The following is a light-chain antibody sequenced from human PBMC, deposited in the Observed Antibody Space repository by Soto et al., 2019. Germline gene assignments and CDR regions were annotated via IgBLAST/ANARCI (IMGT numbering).Light chain of an antibody. CDR1: KSVSDTL. J-gene: IGKJ1*01. Sequence: EIVLTQSPGTLSLSPGERATLSCRADKSVSDTLLTWFQQKPGQAPRLLIFGTSNRAPGIPDRFSGSGSGTDFTLSIDRLEPEDFAVYYCLLSGGSSWTFGQGTKVEIK. CDR3: LLSGGSSWT. V-gene: IGKV3-20*01. CDR2: GTS.